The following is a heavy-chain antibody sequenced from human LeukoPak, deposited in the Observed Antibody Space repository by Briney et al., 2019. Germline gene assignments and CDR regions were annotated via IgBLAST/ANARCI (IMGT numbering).Heavy chain of an antibody. J-gene: IGHJ4*02. D-gene: IGHD3-10*01. CDR2: IYYSGST. Sequence: SETLSLTCTVSGGSISSYHWSWFRQPPGKGLECIGYIYYSGSTHYNPSLKSRVTISVDTSKNQFSLKLSSVTAADTAVYYCARTRYYYNSRSYGAPYYFDYWGQGTLVTVSS. V-gene: IGHV4-59*08. CDR1: GGSISSYH. CDR3: ARTRYYYNSRSYGAPYYFDY.